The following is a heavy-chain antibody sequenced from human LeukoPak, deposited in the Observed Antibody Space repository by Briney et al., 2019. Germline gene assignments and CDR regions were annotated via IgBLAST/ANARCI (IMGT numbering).Heavy chain of an antibody. Sequence: PGGSLRLSCAVSGFTFSGYRMSWVRQAPGKGLEGVANIKQDGSEKYYLDSVKGRFTISRDNTKNSLYLQMNSLRAEDTAVYYCARDYSGWYYYWGQGTLVTVSS. D-gene: IGHD6-19*01. J-gene: IGHJ4*02. V-gene: IGHV3-7*04. CDR3: ARDYSGWYYY. CDR1: GFTFSGYR. CDR2: IKQDGSEK.